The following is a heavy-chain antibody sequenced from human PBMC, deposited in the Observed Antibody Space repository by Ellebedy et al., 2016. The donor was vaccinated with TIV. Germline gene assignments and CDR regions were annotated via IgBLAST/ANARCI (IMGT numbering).Heavy chain of an antibody. J-gene: IGHJ6*02. V-gene: IGHV3-21*01. Sequence: GESLKISCAASGFTFTSYSMNWVRQAPGKGLEWVSSISSTGYYIYYADSVKGRFTISRDDAMSSLFLQMNSLSAEDTAVYYCARDLPHYYYGMDVWGQGTTVTVSS. CDR3: ARDLPHYYYGMDV. CDR1: GFTFTSYS. CDR2: ISSTGYYI.